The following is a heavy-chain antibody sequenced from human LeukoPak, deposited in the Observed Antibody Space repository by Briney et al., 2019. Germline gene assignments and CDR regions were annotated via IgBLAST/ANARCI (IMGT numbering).Heavy chain of an antibody. V-gene: IGHV3-30-3*01. D-gene: IGHD4-11*01. J-gene: IGHJ4*02. Sequence: GGPLRLSCAASGFTFSSYAMHWVRQAPGKGLEWVAVISYDGSNKYYADSVKGRFTISRDNSKNTLYLQMNSLRAEDTAVYYCARGVTTGDYWGQGTLVTVSS. CDR2: ISYDGSNK. CDR3: ARGVTTGDY. CDR1: GFTFSSYA.